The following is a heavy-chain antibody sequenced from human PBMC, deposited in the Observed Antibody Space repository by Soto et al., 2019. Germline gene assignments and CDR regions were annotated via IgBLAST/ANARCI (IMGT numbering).Heavy chain of an antibody. CDR1: GFTFSSYW. CDR2: INSDGSST. Sequence: GGSLRLSCAASGFTFSSYWMHWVRQAPGKGLVWVSRINSDGSSTSYADSVKGRFTISRDNAKNTLYLQMNSLRAEDTAVYYCARGSEGQWLVPDYWGQGTLVTVSS. V-gene: IGHV3-74*01. CDR3: ARGSEGQWLVPDY. D-gene: IGHD6-19*01. J-gene: IGHJ4*02.